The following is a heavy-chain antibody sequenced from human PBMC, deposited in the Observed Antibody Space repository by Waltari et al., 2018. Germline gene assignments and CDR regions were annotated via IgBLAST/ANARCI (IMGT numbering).Heavy chain of an antibody. D-gene: IGHD2-21*02. CDR1: GATFNNYA. Sequence: VQLLASGGGLVQPGGPLRLLCAASGATFNNYAMNWVRQAPGKGLERVSSVSYTGSRTYYADSVKGLFTISRDNSKDTLYLQMNSLRDGDTAVYYCAKDRSSVVTAMDWFDPWGQGTLVTVSS. V-gene: IGHV3-23*01. J-gene: IGHJ5*02. CDR3: AKDRSSVVTAMDWFDP. CDR2: VSYTGSRT.